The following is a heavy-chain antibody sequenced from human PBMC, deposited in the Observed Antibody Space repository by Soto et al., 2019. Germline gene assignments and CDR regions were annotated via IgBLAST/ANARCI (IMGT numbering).Heavy chain of an antibody. CDR1: GFTFSDYA. J-gene: IGHJ4*02. CDR2: VSHDGRNT. V-gene: IGHV3-30*18. CDR3: AKGGRQWLVTSDFNY. Sequence: GGSLRLSCASSGFTFSDYAMHWVRQAPGKGLEWVAVVSHDGRNTHYADSVKGRFTISRDSSKNTVSLEMTSLRAEDTAVYYFAKGGRQWLVTSDFNYWGQGALVTVSS. D-gene: IGHD6-19*01.